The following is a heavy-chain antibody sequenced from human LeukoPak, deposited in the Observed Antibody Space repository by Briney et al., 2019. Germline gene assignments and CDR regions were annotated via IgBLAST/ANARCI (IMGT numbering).Heavy chain of an antibody. D-gene: IGHD1-26*01. Sequence: SETLSLTXTVSGGSISSYYWSWIRQPAGKGLEWIGRIYASGSTNYNPSLKSRVTMSVDTSKRQFSLKLISVTAADTAVYYCARDPRGIVGANHNWFDPWGQGTLVTVSS. V-gene: IGHV4-4*07. CDR2: IYASGST. CDR3: ARDPRGIVGANHNWFDP. CDR1: GGSISSYY. J-gene: IGHJ5*02.